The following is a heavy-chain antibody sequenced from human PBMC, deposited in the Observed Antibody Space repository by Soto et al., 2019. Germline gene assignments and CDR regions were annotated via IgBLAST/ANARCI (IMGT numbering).Heavy chain of an antibody. Sequence: QVQLVESGGGVVQPGRSLRLSCAASGYTFSSYGMHWVRQAPGKGLEWVAVISYDGSNKYYADSVKGRFTISRDNSKNTLYLQMNSLRAEDTAVYYCAKDSWFGEFTPRGMDVWGQGTTVTVSS. D-gene: IGHD3-10*01. CDR1: GYTFSSYG. CDR3: AKDSWFGEFTPRGMDV. J-gene: IGHJ6*02. CDR2: ISYDGSNK. V-gene: IGHV3-30*18.